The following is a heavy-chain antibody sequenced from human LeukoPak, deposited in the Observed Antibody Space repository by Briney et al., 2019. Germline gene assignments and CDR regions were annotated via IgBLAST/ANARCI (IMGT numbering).Heavy chain of an antibody. CDR1: GFTFTNFA. J-gene: IGHJ4*02. CDR2: ISRTGVAT. V-gene: IGHV3-23*01. D-gene: IGHD3-22*01. CDR3: AKHSHDGSARYYEVQLDY. Sequence: GGSLRLSCAASGFTFTNFAMSWVRQAPGKGLEWVSTISRTGVATYYANSVKGRFTISRDNSKNTVYLQMSSLRAEDTAMYYCAKHSHDGSARYYEVQLDYWGQGTLVTVSS.